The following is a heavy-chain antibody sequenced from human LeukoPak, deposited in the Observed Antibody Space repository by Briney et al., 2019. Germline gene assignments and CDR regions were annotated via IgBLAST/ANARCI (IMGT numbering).Heavy chain of an antibody. V-gene: IGHV1-69*04. D-gene: IGHD3-9*01. J-gene: IGHJ5*02. CDR3: AGEDILTGYINWFDP. CDR1: GGTFSSYA. CDR2: IIPVFGIA. Sequence: SVKVSCKASGGTFSSYAISWVRQAPGQGLEWMGRIIPVFGIANYAQKFQGRVTITADKSTSTAYMELSSLRSEDTAVYYCAGEDILTGYINWFDPWGQGTLVTVSS.